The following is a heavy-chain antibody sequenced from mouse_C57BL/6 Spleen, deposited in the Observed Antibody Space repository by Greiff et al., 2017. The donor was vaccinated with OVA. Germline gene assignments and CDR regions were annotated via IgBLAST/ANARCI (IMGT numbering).Heavy chain of an antibody. J-gene: IGHJ3*01. V-gene: IGHV14-3*01. CDR2: IDPANGNT. D-gene: IGHD4-1*01. CDR3: ALTGTEFAY. Sequence: EVQLQQSVAELVRPGASVKLSCTASGFNIKNTYMPWVKQRPEQGLEWIGRIDPANGNTKYAPKFQGKATITADTSSNTAYLQLSSLTSEDTAIYYCALTGTEFAYWGQGTLVTVSA. CDR1: GFNIKNTY.